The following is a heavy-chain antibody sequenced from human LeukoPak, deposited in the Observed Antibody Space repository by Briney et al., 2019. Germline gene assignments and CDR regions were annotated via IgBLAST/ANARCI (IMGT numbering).Heavy chain of an antibody. CDR2: ISSSSDTI. CDR1: GFTFSSYS. J-gene: IGHJ4*02. Sequence: GGSLRLSCAASGFTFSSYSMNWVRQAPGKGLEWISYISSSSDTIYYADSVKGRFTISRDNAKNSLYLQMNSLRAEDTAVYYCARDTRGESDYWGQGTLVTVSS. D-gene: IGHD2-2*01. CDR3: ARDTRGESDY. V-gene: IGHV3-48*04.